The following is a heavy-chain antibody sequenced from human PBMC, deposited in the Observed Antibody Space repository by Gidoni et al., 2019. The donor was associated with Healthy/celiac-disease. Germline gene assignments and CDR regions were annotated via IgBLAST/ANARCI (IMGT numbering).Heavy chain of an antibody. CDR3: ARGSSGYYWSYMDV. D-gene: IGHD3-22*01. J-gene: IGHJ6*03. V-gene: IGHV3-30*04. CDR1: GSTFSSYA. Sequence: QVQLVESGGGVVQPGRSLRLSCAASGSTFSSYAMHGVRQAPGKGLEWVAVISYDGSNKYYADSVKGRFTISRDNSKNTLYLQMNSLRAEDTAVYYCARGSSGYYWSYMDVWGKGTTVTVSS. CDR2: ISYDGSNK.